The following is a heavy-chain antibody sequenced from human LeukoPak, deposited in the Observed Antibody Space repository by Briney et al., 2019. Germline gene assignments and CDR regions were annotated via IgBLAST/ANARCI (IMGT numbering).Heavy chain of an antibody. J-gene: IGHJ6*03. D-gene: IGHD6-6*01. V-gene: IGHV4-39*07. CDR3: ARCRGGSSSIYYYYMDV. CDR1: GGSISSSSYY. CDR2: IYYSGST. Sequence: SETLSLTCTVSGGSISSSSYYWGWIRQPPGKGLEWIGSIYYSGSTYYNPSLKSRVTISVDTSKNQFSLKLSSVTAADTAVYYCARCRGGSSSIYYYYMDVWGKGTTVTVSS.